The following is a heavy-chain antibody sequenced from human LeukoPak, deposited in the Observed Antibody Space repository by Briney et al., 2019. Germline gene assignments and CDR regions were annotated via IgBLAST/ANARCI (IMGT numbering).Heavy chain of an antibody. CDR2: ISPSGGST. Sequence: ASVKVSCKASGYTFNNHYMYWVRQAPGQGLEWMGVISPSGGSTSYAQKFQGRVTMTRDTSTRTAYMEVNSLRSEDTAVYYCARQGTYSSAIGMGYWGQGTLVTVSS. J-gene: IGHJ4*02. D-gene: IGHD6-19*01. CDR1: GYTFNNHY. CDR3: ARQGTYSSAIGMGY. V-gene: IGHV1-46*02.